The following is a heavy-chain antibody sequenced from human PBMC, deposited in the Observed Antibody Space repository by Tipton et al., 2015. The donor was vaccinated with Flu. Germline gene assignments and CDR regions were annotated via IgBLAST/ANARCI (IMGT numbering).Heavy chain of an antibody. CDR2: ISGSGGST. CDR1: GFTFSSYA. V-gene: IGHV3-23*01. Sequence: CAASGFTFSSYAMSWVRQAPGKGLEWVSAISGSGGSTYYADSVKGRFTISRDNSKNTLYLQMNSLRAEDTAVCYCAKETDNIAVAGADFWGQGTLVTVPS. D-gene: IGHD6-19*01. J-gene: IGHJ4*02. CDR3: AKETDNIAVAGADF.